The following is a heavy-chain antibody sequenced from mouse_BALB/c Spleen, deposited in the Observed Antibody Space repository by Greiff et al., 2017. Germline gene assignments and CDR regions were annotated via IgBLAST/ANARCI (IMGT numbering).Heavy chain of an antibody. CDR2: ISDGGSYT. V-gene: IGHV5-4*02. CDR1: GFTFSDYY. D-gene: IGHD2-1*01. J-gene: IGHJ3*01. CDR3: ARDQIYYGNYGFAY. Sequence: EVKLQESGGGLVKPGGSLKLSCAASGFTFSDYYMYWVRQTPEKRLEWVATISDGGSYTYYPDSVKGRFTISRDNAKNNLYLQMSSLKSEDTAMYYCARDQIYYGNYGFAYWGQGTLVTVSA.